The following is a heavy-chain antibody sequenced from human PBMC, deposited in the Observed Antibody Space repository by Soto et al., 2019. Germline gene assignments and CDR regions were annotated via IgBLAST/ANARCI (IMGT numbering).Heavy chain of an antibody. CDR1: GGSFSGYY. D-gene: IGHD3-3*01. J-gene: IGHJ5*02. Sequence: PSETLSLTCAVYGGSFSGYYWSWIRQPPGKGLEWIGEINHSGSTNYNPSLKSRVTISVDTSNNQFSLKLSYVTAADTAVYYCAMRRGRYYDFSSARAIGWLVPWGQGPLVAVYS. CDR3: AMRRGRYYDFSSARAIGWLVP. V-gene: IGHV4-34*01. CDR2: INHSGST.